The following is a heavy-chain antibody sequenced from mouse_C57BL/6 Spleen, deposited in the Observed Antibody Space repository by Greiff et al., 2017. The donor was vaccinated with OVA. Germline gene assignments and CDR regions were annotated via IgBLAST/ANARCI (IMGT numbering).Heavy chain of an antibody. CDR1: GYTFTSYW. D-gene: IGHD4-1*01. Sequence: QVQLQQPGAELVRPGSSVKLSCKASGYTFTSYWMHWVKQRPIQGLEWIGNIDPSDSETHYNQKFKDKATVTVDKSSSTAYMQLSSLTSEDAAVYYCARGTGTTDFDYWGQGTTLTVSS. V-gene: IGHV1-52*01. CDR3: ARGTGTTDFDY. CDR2: IDPSDSET. J-gene: IGHJ2*01.